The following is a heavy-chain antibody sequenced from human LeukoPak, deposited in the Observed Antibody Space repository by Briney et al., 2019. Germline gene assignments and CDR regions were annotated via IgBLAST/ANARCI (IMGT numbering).Heavy chain of an antibody. CDR1: GGSISSYD. CDR2: MYYSGGA. D-gene: IGHD3-3*01. J-gene: IGHJ6*03. V-gene: IGHV4-59*01. Sequence: SETLSLTCTVSGGSISSYDWSWLRQPQGKGMEWIGYMYYSGGANFNPSLTGRVTISVDPSKIQFSLKLSSVTAADTAVYYCARVGYYDFWSPAYYYYYMDVWGKGTTVTVSS. CDR3: ARVGYYDFWSPAYYYYYMDV.